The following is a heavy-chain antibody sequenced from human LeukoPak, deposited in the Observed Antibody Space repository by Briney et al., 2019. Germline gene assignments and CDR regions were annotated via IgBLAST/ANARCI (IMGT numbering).Heavy chain of an antibody. V-gene: IGHV4-39*01. CDR2: IYYSGST. J-gene: IGHJ4*02. CDR3: AVPQTSREYCFDY. CDR1: GGSISSGSYY. Sequence: PSETLSLTCTVSGGSISSGSYYWGWIRQPPGTGLEWIGSIYYSGSTYYNPSLKSRVTISVDTSKNQFSLRLSSVTAADTAVYYCAVPQTSREYCFDYWGQGSLVTVSS. D-gene: IGHD3-10*01.